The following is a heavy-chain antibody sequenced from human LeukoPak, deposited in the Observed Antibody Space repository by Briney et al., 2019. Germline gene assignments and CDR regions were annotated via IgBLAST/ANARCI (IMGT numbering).Heavy chain of an antibody. J-gene: IGHJ3*02. Sequence: SETLSLTCAVSGGSFSSYYWSWIRQPPGKGLEWIGYINYSGSTNYNPSLASRVTISVDTSKNQFSLRLSSVTAADTAVYYCASRTSEYDSGGFYCDEWDAFDIWGQGTLVTVSS. CDR3: ASRTSEYDSGGFYCDEWDAFDI. D-gene: IGHD3-22*01. CDR2: INYSGST. CDR1: GGSFSSYY. V-gene: IGHV4-59*12.